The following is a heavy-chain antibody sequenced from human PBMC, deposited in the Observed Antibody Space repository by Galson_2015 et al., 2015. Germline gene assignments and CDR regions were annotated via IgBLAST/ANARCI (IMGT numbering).Heavy chain of an antibody. CDR1: GGSISSSSYY. V-gene: IGHV4-39*01. Sequence: TLSLTCTVSGGSISSSSYYWGWIRQPPGKGLEWIGSIYYTGTTYYNPSLRSRVTISVDTSKNQFSLKLSSVTAADTALYYCARHKFFDIWGQGTMVTVSS. J-gene: IGHJ3*02. CDR2: IYYTGTT. CDR3: ARHKFFDI.